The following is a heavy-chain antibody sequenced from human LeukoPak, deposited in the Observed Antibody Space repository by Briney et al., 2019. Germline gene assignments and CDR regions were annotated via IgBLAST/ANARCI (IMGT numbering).Heavy chain of an antibody. D-gene: IGHD3-10*01. J-gene: IGHJ3*02. CDR2: INPSGGST. CDR1: GYTFTSYY. V-gene: IGHV1-46*01. CDR3: ARDWGEGSSHDAFDI. Sequence: SVKVSCKASGYTFTSYYMHWVRQAPGQGLEWMGIINPSGGSTYYAQKFQGRVTMTRDMSTNTVYMELSSLRSEDTAVYYCARDWGEGSSHDAFDIWGQGTMVTVSS.